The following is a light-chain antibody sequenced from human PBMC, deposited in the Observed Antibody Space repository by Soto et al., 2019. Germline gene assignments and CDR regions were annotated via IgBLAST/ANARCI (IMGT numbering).Light chain of an antibody. Sequence: DIQMTQSPSTGSASVGDGGAVSCRASQSIDSWLAWYQHKPGKAPKLLIFKASTLETGVPSRFSGSGSETEFTLTISSLQPDDSATYYCQPYNSYSRTFGQGTKVDI. CDR2: KAS. J-gene: IGKJ1*01. V-gene: IGKV1-5*03. CDR1: QSIDSW. CDR3: QPYNSYSRT.